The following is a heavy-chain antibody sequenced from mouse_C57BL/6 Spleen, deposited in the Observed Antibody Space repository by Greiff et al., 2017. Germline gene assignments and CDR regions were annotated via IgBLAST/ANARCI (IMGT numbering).Heavy chain of an antibody. CDR2: IYPGDGDT. CDR1: GYAFSSSW. Sequence: QVQLQQSGPELVKPGASVKISCKASGYAFSSSWMNWVKQRPGKGLEWIGRIYPGDGDTNYNGKFKGKATLTADKSSSTAYMQLSSLTSEDSAVYISARKGWDGDGYWGQGTTLTVSS. D-gene: IGHD3-3*01. CDR3: ARKGWDGDGY. V-gene: IGHV1-82*01. J-gene: IGHJ2*01.